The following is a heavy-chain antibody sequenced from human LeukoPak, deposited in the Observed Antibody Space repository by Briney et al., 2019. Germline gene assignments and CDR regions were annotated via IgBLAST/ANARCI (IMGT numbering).Heavy chain of an antibody. Sequence: GGSLRLSCAGSGFTFSTYDMHWVRQGTGKGLERVSGIGIAGDTYYPGSVKGRFTISRENAKNSLYLQMNSLRAGDTAVYYCAKDLSPKSYFDYWGQGTLVTVSS. CDR2: IGIAGDT. J-gene: IGHJ4*02. CDR3: AKDLSPKSYFDY. CDR1: GFTFSTYD. V-gene: IGHV3-13*01.